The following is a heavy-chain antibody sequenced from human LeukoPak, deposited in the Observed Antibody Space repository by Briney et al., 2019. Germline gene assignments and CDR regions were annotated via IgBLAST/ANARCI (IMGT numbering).Heavy chain of an antibody. D-gene: IGHD4-17*01. Sequence: SETLSFTCTVSGGSISSYYWSWIRQPPGKGLEWIGYIYYSGSTNYNPSLKSRVTISVDTSKNQFSLKLSSVTAADTAVYYCARRSHYGDYGGWYFDLWGRGTLVTVSS. CDR3: ARRSHYGDYGGWYFDL. V-gene: IGHV4-59*01. CDR1: GGSISSYY. CDR2: IYYSGST. J-gene: IGHJ2*01.